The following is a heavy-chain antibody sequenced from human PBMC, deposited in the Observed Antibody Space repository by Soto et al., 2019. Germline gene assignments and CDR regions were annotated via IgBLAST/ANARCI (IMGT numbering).Heavy chain of an antibody. V-gene: IGHV1-69*04. J-gene: IGHJ5*02. D-gene: IGHD1-1*01. CDR2: IIPILGIA. CDR1: GGTFSSYT. Sequence: SLVKVSCKASGGTFSSYTIVWVRQAPGQGLEWMGRIIPILGIANYAQKFQGRVTITADKSTSTAYMELSSLRSEDTAVYYCARDPPGTACWFDPWGQGTLVTVSS. CDR3: ARDPPGTACWFDP.